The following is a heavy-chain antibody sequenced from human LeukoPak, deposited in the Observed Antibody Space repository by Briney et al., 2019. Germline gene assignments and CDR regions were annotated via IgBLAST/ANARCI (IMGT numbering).Heavy chain of an antibody. D-gene: IGHD6-13*01. CDR3: ARREAGIAAAGPDY. CDR1: GGSFSGYH. V-gene: IGHV4-34*01. CDR2: INHSGST. J-gene: IGHJ4*02. Sequence: SETLSLTCAVYGGSFSGYHWSWIRQPPGKGLEWIGEINHSGSTNYNPSLKSRVTISVDTSKNQFSLKLSSVTAADTAVYYCARREAGIAAAGPDYWGQGTLVTVSS.